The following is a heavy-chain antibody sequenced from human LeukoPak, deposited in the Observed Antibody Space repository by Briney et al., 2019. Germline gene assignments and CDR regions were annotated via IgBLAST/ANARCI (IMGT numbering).Heavy chain of an antibody. D-gene: IGHD1-26*01. J-gene: IGHJ5*02. CDR2: FDPEDGET. Sequence: ASVKVSCKVSGYTLTELSMHWVRQAPGKGLEWMGGFDPEDGETIYAQKFQGRVTMTEDTSTDTAYMELSSLRSEDTAVYYCATVRWELLGGPTDNWFDPWGQGTLVTVSS. CDR3: ATVRWELLGGPTDNWFDP. V-gene: IGHV1-24*01. CDR1: GYTLTELS.